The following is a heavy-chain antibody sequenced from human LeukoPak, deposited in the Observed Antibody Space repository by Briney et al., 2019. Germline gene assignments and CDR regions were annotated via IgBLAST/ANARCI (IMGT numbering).Heavy chain of an antibody. CDR3: ASSAPDYYDILTGYYAR. Sequence: PGGSLRLSCAASGFSVSSNYLSWVRQAPGKGLEWVSVIYSAGNTFYADSVRGRFTISRDNAKNSLYLQMNSLRAEDTAVYYCASSAPDYYDILTGYYARWGQGTLVTVSS. CDR2: IYSAGNT. CDR1: GFSVSSNY. V-gene: IGHV3-53*01. D-gene: IGHD3-9*01. J-gene: IGHJ4*02.